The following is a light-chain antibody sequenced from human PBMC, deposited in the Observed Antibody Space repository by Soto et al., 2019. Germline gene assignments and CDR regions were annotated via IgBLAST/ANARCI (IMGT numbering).Light chain of an antibody. CDR3: LQDYDFPYT. CDR2: AAS. CDR1: QDIRVD. V-gene: IGKV1-6*01. J-gene: IGKJ2*01. Sequence: AIQRTQSPPSLSASVGDRVIITCRASQDIRVDVGWLQQRPGHAPNLLIYAASPLHTGVPSTFTGSGSGTDFTLTINDLQPEDVATDFFLQDYDFPYTFGQGTKLEI.